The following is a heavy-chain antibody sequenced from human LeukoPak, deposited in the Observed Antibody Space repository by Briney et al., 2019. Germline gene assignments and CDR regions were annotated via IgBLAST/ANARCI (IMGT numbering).Heavy chain of an antibody. CDR3: ATLLGNCGGDCYSDY. CDR2: IIPIFGTA. CDR1: GGTFSSYA. V-gene: IGHV1-69*01. D-gene: IGHD2-21*02. J-gene: IGHJ4*02. Sequence: SVKVSCKASGGTFSSYAISWVRQAPGQGLEWMGGIIPIFGTANYAQKFQGRVTITADESTSTAYMEPSSLRSEDTAVYYCATLLGNCGGDCYSDYWGQGTLVTVSS.